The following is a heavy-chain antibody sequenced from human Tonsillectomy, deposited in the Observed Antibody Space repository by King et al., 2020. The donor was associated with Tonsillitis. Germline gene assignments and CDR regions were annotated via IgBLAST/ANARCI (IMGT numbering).Heavy chain of an antibody. CDR3: ARDRYGMDV. CDR1: GFTFSSYW. CDR2: MNQDGSEK. Sequence: VQLVESGGGLVQPGGSLRLSCAASGFTFSSYWMSWVRQAPGKGLEWVANMNQDGSEKYYVDSVKGRFTISRDNAKNSLYLKVNSMRAEDTAVYYCARDRYGMDVWGQGTTFTVSS. J-gene: IGHJ6*02. V-gene: IGHV3-7*03.